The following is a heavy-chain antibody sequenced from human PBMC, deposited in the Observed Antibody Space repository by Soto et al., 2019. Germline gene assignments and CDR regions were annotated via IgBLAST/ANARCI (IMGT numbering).Heavy chain of an antibody. CDR3: ARDVYPSWFDF. J-gene: IGHJ5*01. CDR1: VVSINSYY. CDR2: ISSGGSA. Sequence: SETLSLTSTAAVVSINSYYWIWIRQSAGRGLEWIGRISSGGSAIYNPSLKSRVTISVDTSRNQFSLRLTSVTAADTAIYYCARDVYPSWFDFWGQGSLVTVSS. V-gene: IGHV4-4*07.